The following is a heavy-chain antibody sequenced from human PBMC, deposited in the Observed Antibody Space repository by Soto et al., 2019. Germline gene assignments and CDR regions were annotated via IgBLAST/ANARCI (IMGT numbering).Heavy chain of an antibody. CDR2: INHSGST. V-gene: IGHV4-34*01. CDR3: ARGDYCSSTSCYKRTYYYGMDV. Sequence: SETLSLTCAVYGGSFSGYYWSWIRQPPGKGLEWIGEINHSGSTNYNPSLKSRVTISVDTSKNQFSLKLSSVTAADTAVYYCARGDYCSSTSCYKRTYYYGMDVWGQGTTVTVS. D-gene: IGHD2-2*02. CDR1: GGSFSGYY. J-gene: IGHJ6*02.